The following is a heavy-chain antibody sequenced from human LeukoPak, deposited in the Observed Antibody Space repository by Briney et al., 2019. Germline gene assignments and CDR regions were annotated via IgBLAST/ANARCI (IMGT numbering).Heavy chain of an antibody. CDR1: GFTVSSNY. V-gene: IGHV3-53*01. J-gene: IGHJ4*02. Sequence: PGGSLRLSCAVSGFTVSSNYMSWVRQAPGKGLEWVSVLYSGGITYYADSVKGRFTISRDNSKNTLYLQMNSLRAEDTAVYYCAREDSSGWSVDFDYWGQGTLVTVSS. CDR2: LYSGGIT. CDR3: AREDSSGWSVDFDY. D-gene: IGHD6-19*01.